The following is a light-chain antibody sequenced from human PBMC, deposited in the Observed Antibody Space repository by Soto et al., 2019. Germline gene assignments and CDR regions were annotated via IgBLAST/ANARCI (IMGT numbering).Light chain of an antibody. V-gene: IGKV3-20*01. CDR1: QSVSSY. J-gene: IGKJ1*01. Sequence: EIVLTQSPATLSLSPGERATLSCRASQSVSSYLLWYQQKPGQAPRLLIYDASNRASGTPARFSGSGSGTDFTLSISRLEPEDFAVYYCQQYGGSTRTFGQGTKVDIK. CDR2: DAS. CDR3: QQYGGSTRT.